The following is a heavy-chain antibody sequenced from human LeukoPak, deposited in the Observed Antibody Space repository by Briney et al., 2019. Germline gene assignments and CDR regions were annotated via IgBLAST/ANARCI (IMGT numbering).Heavy chain of an antibody. CDR3: AKGGGELGSGSLDY. CDR2: TWYDGSDE. Sequence: PGGSLRLSCAASGFTFSSYAMHWVRQAPGKGLEWVAFTWYDGSDEYYADSVKGRLTISRDNSKNTLYLQMNSLTTEDTAVYYCAKGGGELGSGSLDYWGQGTLVTVSS. CDR1: GFTFSSYA. J-gene: IGHJ4*02. D-gene: IGHD3-10*01. V-gene: IGHV3-30*02.